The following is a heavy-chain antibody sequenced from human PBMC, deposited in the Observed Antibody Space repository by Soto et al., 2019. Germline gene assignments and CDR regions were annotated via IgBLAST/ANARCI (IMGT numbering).Heavy chain of an antibody. CDR2: IYTGDSEN. Sequence: EVQLVQSGAEVKKPGESLKISCKGSGYSFTSYHIVWVRQMPGKGLEWMGIIYTGDSENRYSPSLQGQVTMSADKSTSPAYLQWSSLKASDTAMYYCARRSYCDGDCTRRPYDYYGMDVWGQGTTVTVSS. D-gene: IGHD2-21*02. CDR3: ARRSYCDGDCTRRPYDYYGMDV. CDR1: GYSFTSYH. V-gene: IGHV5-51*01. J-gene: IGHJ6*02.